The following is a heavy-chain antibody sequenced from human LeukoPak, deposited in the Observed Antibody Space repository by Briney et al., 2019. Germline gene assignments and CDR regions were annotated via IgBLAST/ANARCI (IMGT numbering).Heavy chain of an antibody. D-gene: IGHD5-18*01. CDR3: ATDPLWRDGMDV. V-gene: IGHV1-24*01. CDR1: GYTLTELS. Sequence: ASVKVSCKVSGYTLTELSMHWVRQAPGKGLEWMGGFDPEDGETIYAQKFQGRVTMTEDTSTDTAYMGLSSLRSEDTAVYYCATDPLWRDGMDVWGQGTTATVSS. J-gene: IGHJ6*02. CDR2: FDPEDGET.